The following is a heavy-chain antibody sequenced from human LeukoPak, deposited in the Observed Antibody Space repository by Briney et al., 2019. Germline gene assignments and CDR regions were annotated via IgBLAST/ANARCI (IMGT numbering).Heavy chain of an antibody. V-gene: IGHV4-4*02. CDR3: ARDAGSGSLQYYFDY. CDR1: GGSISSSNW. J-gene: IGHJ4*02. D-gene: IGHD1-26*01. CDR2: IYHSGST. Sequence: SETLSLTCAVSGGSISSSNWRSWVRQPPGKGLEWIGEIYHSGSTNYNPSLKSRVTISVDKSKNQFSLKLSSVTAADTAVYYCARDAGSGSLQYYFDYWGQGTLVTVSS.